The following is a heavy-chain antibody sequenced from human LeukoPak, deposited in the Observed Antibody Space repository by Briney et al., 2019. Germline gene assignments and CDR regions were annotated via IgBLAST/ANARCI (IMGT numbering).Heavy chain of an antibody. J-gene: IGHJ5*02. CDR1: GGSISSYY. V-gene: IGHV4-59*01. Sequence: SETLSLTCTVSGGSISSYYWRWIRQPPGKGLEWIGYIYYSGSTNYNPSLKSRVTISVDTSKNQFSLKLSSVTAADTAVYYCARDYYGSGNWFDPWGQGTLVTVSS. CDR3: ARDYYGSGNWFDP. D-gene: IGHD3-10*01. CDR2: IYYSGST.